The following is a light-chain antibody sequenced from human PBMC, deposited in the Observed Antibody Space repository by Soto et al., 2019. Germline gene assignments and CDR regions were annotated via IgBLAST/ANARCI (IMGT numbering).Light chain of an antibody. Sequence: IQMNQSPSSLSASVVDIVTITFLASQGIRNDLGWYQQKPGKAPNLLIYAASSLQSGVPSTFSGSGSGTDFTLTISSLQPEDFATYYCLQVYNYPLTFGGGTKVDIK. CDR2: AAS. V-gene: IGKV1-6*01. J-gene: IGKJ4*01. CDR3: LQVYNYPLT. CDR1: QGIRND.